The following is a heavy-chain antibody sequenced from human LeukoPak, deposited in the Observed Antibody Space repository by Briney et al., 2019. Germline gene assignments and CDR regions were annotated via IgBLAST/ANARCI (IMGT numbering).Heavy chain of an antibody. CDR3: ARQSIVVVPAACDD. V-gene: IGHV1-69*01. J-gene: IGHJ4*02. Sequence: SVTVSCKASGGTFSSYAISWVRQPPGQGLEWMGWIIPIFGTANYAQMFQGRVTLTADESTSTAYMELSSLRSEDTAVYDCARQSIVVVPAACDDWGQGTLVTVSA. D-gene: IGHD2-2*01. CDR2: IIPIFGTA. CDR1: GGTFSSYA.